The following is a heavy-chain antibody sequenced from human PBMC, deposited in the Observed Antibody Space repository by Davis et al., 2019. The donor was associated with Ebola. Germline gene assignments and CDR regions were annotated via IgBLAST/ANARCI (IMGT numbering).Heavy chain of an antibody. J-gene: IGHJ4*02. CDR3: ARVGRGIGV. D-gene: IGHD2-15*01. CDR2: IYIGGHT. CDR1: GFSVTDNH. Sequence: PGGSLRLSCAALGFSVTDNHMTWVRQAPGKGLEWVSLIYIGGHTYYGDSVKGRFTISRDNSQNTLYLEMNTLRVDDTAVYYCARVGRGIGVWGQGTLVTVSS. V-gene: IGHV3-53*01.